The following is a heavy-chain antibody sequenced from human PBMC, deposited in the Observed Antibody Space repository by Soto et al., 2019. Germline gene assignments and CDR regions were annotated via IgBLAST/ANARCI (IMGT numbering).Heavy chain of an antibody. CDR1: GGTFSSYA. D-gene: IGHD3-22*01. J-gene: IGHJ3*02. CDR3: ARRGYYYDSSGPTEDAFDI. CDR2: IIPIFGTA. Sequence: GASVKVSCKASGGTFSSYAISWVRQAPGQGLEWMGGIIPIFGTANYAQKFQGRVTITADESTSTAYMELSSLRSEDTAVYYCARRGYYYDSSGPTEDAFDIWGQGTMVTVS. V-gene: IGHV1-69*13.